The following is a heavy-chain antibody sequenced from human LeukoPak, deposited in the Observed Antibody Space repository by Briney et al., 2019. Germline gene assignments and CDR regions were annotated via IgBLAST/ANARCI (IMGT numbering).Heavy chain of an antibody. CDR1: GYRFTSYG. V-gene: IGHV1-18*01. CDR3: ARGRIAAAGTGWFDP. CDR2: ISTYNGDT. D-gene: IGHD6-13*01. J-gene: IGHJ5*02. Sequence: GASLTVSWKASGYRFTSYGISWVRQAPGQGLEWIGWISTYNGDTSYAQILQGRLTMTKDTSTSTVYMELRSLRSDDTAIYYCARGRIAAAGTGWFDPWGQGTLVTVSS.